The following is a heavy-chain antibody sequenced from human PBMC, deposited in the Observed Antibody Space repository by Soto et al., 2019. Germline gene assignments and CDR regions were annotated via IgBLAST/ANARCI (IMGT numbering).Heavy chain of an antibody. V-gene: IGHV1-69*12. CDR2: IIPIFGTA. D-gene: IGHD2-15*01. J-gene: IGHJ4*02. Sequence: QVQLVQSGAEVKKPGSSVKVSCTASGGTFSSYAISWVRQAPGQGLEWMGGIIPIFGTANYAQKSQGRVTITADESTSTAYMELSSLRPEDTAVYYCARTVVVVAATPLFDYWGQGTLVTVSS. CDR1: GGTFSSYA. CDR3: ARTVVVVAATPLFDY.